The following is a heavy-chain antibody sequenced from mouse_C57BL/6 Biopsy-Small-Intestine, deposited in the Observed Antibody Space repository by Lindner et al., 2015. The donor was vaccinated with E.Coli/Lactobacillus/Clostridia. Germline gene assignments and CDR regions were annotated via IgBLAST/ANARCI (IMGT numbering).Heavy chain of an antibody. CDR1: GYVFSTYW. CDR3: ARSTPQGAMDY. Sequence: VQLQESGAELVKPGASVKISCKTSGYVFSTYWVNWVKQRPGKGLEWIGQIYPGDGDTNNNGKFKGKATLTADTSSSTAYMQLSSLTSEDSAVYYCARSTPQGAMDYWGQGTSVTVSS. CDR2: IYPGDGDT. J-gene: IGHJ4*01. V-gene: IGHV1-80*01.